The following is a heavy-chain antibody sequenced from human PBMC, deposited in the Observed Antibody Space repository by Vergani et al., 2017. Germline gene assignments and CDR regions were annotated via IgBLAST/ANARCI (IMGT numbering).Heavy chain of an antibody. V-gene: IGHV3-23*04. CDR1: GFTFSSYA. Sequence: EVQLVESGGGLIQPGGSLRLSCAASGFTFSSYAMSWVRQAPGKGLEWVSAISGSGGSTYYADSVKGRFTISRDNSKTTLYLQMNSLRAEDTAVYYCAKIVSSSFXFDYWGQGTLVTVSS. J-gene: IGHJ4*02. D-gene: IGHD6-6*01. CDR3: AKIVSSSFXFDY. CDR2: ISGSGGST.